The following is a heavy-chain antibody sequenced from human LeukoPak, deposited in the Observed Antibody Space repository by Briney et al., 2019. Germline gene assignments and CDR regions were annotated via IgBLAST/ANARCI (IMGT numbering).Heavy chain of an antibody. CDR2: MNPNSGNT. CDR1: GYTFTSYD. J-gene: IGHJ6*03. CDR3: ARASRFGEFDYYYYMDV. D-gene: IGHD3-10*01. V-gene: IGHV1-8*03. Sequence: ASVKVSCKASGYTFTSYDINWVRQATGQGREWMGWMNPNSGNTGYAQKFQGRVTITRNTSISTAYMELSSLRSEDTAVYYCARASRFGEFDYYYYMDVWGKGTTVTVSS.